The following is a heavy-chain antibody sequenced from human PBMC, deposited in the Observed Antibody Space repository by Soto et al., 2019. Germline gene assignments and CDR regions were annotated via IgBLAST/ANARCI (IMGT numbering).Heavy chain of an antibody. J-gene: IGHJ6*02. CDR3: ARQGCDTTACYASYYYGFDV. CDR2: INPGDSHI. V-gene: IGHV5-51*01. CDR1: GYRFTNYW. Sequence: GESLKISCKGSGYRFTNYWIGWVRQMPGKGLEWMGIINPGDSHIRYSPSFEGQVTISADKSSGTAYLQWSSLKASDTAMYYCARQGCDTTACYASYYYGFDVWGQGTTVTVSS. D-gene: IGHD2-2*01.